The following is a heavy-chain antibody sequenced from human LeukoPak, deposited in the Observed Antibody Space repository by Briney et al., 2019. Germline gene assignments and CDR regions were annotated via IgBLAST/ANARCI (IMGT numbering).Heavy chain of an antibody. V-gene: IGHV3-21*01. CDR2: ISGTGSYK. CDR1: GFTFSRYS. CDR3: ARDFYDTSGYYYDY. Sequence: GGSLRLSCAASGFTFSRYSMNWVRQAPGKGLEWVSSISGTGSYKYYADSVKGRFTISRDNAKNSLYLQMNSLRAEDTAVYYCARDFYDTSGYYYDYWGQGTLVTVSS. D-gene: IGHD3-22*01. J-gene: IGHJ4*02.